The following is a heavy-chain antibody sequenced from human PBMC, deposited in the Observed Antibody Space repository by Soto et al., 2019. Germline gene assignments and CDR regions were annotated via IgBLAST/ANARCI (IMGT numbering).Heavy chain of an antibody. J-gene: IGHJ6*02. Sequence: PGGSLRLSCAASGFTFRSYGMHWVRQAAGKGLEWVAVIWYDGSEKYYADSVKGRFTISRDNAKSTLYLQMDSLRADDTAVYYCARDLTTVTTIRGVRGSYYYGLDVWGQGITVTVSS. CDR1: GFTFRSYG. D-gene: IGHD4-17*01. CDR2: IWYDGSEK. CDR3: ARDLTTVTTIRGVRGSYYYGLDV. V-gene: IGHV3-33*01.